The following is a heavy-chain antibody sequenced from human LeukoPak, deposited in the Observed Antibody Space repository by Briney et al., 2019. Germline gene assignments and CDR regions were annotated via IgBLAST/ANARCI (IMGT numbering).Heavy chain of an antibody. V-gene: IGHV4-59*12. CDR2: IYYSGST. CDR1: GGSISSYY. J-gene: IGHJ4*02. D-gene: IGHD6-19*01. Sequence: PSETLSLTCTVSGGSISSYYWSWIRQPPGKGLEWIAYIYYSGSTNYNPSLKSRVTMSVDTSKNQFSLKLSSVTAADTAVYYCARGRSSGWYVVVDYWGQGTLVTVSS. CDR3: ARGRSSGWYVVVDY.